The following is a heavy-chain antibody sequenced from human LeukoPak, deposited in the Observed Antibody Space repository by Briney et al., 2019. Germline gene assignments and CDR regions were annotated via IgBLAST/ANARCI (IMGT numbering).Heavy chain of an antibody. CDR3: ARAYCSGGSCYPNY. V-gene: IGHV4-59*01. Sequence: SETLSLTCTVSGGSISSYYWSWIRQPPGKGLERIGYIYYSGSTNYNPSLKSRVTISVDTSKNQFSLKLSSVTAADTAVYYCARAYCSGGSCYPNYWGQGTLVTVSS. D-gene: IGHD2-15*01. J-gene: IGHJ4*02. CDR2: IYYSGST. CDR1: GGSISSYY.